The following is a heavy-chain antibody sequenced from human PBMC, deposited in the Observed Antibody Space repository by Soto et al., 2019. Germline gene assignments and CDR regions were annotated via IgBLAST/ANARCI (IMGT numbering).Heavy chain of an antibody. Sequence: EVQLVESGGGLARPGGCLRLSCVASEFIFSDYGMTWVRQAPGKGLEWVATISASGGNIEYRDSLKGRFTISRDNSKNTVYLQRNGLTADDTAVYHCAKVAGGLGYFDLWGRGILVTVSS. CDR1: EFIFSDYG. CDR2: ISASGGNI. V-gene: IGHV3-23*04. CDR3: AKVAGGLGYFDL. D-gene: IGHD6-19*01. J-gene: IGHJ2*01.